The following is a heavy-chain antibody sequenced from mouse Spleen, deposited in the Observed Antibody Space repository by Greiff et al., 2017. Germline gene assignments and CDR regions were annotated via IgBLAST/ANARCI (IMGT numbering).Heavy chain of an antibody. D-gene: IGHD2-4*01. CDR2: IWSDGST. J-gene: IGHJ4*01. V-gene: IGHV2-6-2*01. CDR3: ARHGRLRRGGPMDY. CDR1: GFSLTSYG. Sequence: VQLVESGPDLVAPSQSLSITCTVSGFSLTSYGVHWVRQPPGKGLEWLVVIWSDGSTTYNSALKSRLSISKDNSKSQVFLKMNSLQTDDTAVYYCARHGRLRRGGPMDYWGQGTSVTVSS.